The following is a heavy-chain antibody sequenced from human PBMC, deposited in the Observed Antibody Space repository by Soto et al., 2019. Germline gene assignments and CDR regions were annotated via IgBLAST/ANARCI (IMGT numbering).Heavy chain of an antibody. V-gene: IGHV1-69*12. Sequence: QVQLVQSGAEVKKPGSSVKVSCKASGGTFSSYAISWVRQAPGQGLEWMGGIIPIFGTANYAQKFQGRVTITADESTSTAYMELSRLRSEDTAVYYCASQGGVIAVAGTGYSGMDVWGQGTTVTVSS. CDR2: IIPIFGTA. CDR3: ASQGGVIAVAGTGYSGMDV. J-gene: IGHJ6*02. CDR1: GGTFSSYA. D-gene: IGHD6-19*01.